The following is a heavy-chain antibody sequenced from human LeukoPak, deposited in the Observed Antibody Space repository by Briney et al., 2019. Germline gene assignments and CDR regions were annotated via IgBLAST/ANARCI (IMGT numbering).Heavy chain of an antibody. CDR3: ARDGSWGDYQFYFYMDV. J-gene: IGHJ6*03. CDR2: ISGSGYYT. V-gene: IGHV3-23*01. Sequence: PGGSLRLSCAASGFTFNNAWMSWVRQAPGKGLEWVSGISGSGYYTYYAQSVKGRFTISRDNSKNTLYIDLNSLRAEDTARYFCARDGSWGDYQFYFYMDVWGKGTTVTVSS. CDR1: GFTFNNAW. D-gene: IGHD3-16*01.